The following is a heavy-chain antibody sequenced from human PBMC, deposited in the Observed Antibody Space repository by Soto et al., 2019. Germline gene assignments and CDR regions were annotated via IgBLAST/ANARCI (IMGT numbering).Heavy chain of an antibody. Sequence: GESLKISCKGSGYSFTSYWIGWVRQMPGKGLEWMGIIYPGDPDTRYSPSFQGQVTISADKSISTAYLQWSSLKASDTAMYYCARHPPMDTPMVSYDYWGQGALVTVSS. CDR2: IYPGDPDT. D-gene: IGHD5-18*01. J-gene: IGHJ4*02. V-gene: IGHV5-51*01. CDR3: ARHPPMDTPMVSYDY. CDR1: GYSFTSYW.